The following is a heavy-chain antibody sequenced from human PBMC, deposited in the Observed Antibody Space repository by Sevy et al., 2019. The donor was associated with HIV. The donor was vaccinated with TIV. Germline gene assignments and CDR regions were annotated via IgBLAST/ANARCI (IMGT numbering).Heavy chain of an antibody. Sequence: SLKISCAASGFTFDDYAMHWVRQAPGKGLEWVSGISWNSGSIGYADSVKGRFTISRDNAKNSLYLQMNSLRAEDTALYYCAKGLYYYDSSGFDYWGQGTLVTVSS. J-gene: IGHJ4*02. CDR1: GFTFDDYA. CDR3: AKGLYYYDSSGFDY. D-gene: IGHD3-22*01. V-gene: IGHV3-9*01. CDR2: ISWNSGSI.